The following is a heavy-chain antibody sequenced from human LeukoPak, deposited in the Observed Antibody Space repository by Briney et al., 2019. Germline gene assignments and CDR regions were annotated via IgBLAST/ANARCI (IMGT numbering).Heavy chain of an antibody. J-gene: IGHJ4*02. Sequence: PGGSLRLSCAASGFTFSSYGMSWVRQAPGKGLEWVSTISGSSDYTYYADSVKGRFTISRDNSKNTLYLQMNSLRAEDTAVYYCAKVPYGSGTRGGFDYWGQGTLVTVSS. V-gene: IGHV3-23*01. CDR2: ISGSSDYT. CDR1: GFTFSSYG. CDR3: AKVPYGSGTRGGFDY. D-gene: IGHD3-10*01.